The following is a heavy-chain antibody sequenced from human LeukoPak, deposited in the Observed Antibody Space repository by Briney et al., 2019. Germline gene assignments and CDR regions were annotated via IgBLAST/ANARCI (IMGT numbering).Heavy chain of an antibody. Sequence: TLSLTCAVSGGSISSGGYSWSWIRQPPGKGLEWIGYIYHSGSTYYNPSLKSRVTISVDRSKNQFSLKLSSVTAADTAVYYCARGVDYSNYFDYWSQGTLVTVSS. D-gene: IGHD4-11*01. CDR2: IYHSGST. J-gene: IGHJ4*02. V-gene: IGHV4-30-2*01. CDR3: ARGVDYSNYFDY. CDR1: GGSISSGGYS.